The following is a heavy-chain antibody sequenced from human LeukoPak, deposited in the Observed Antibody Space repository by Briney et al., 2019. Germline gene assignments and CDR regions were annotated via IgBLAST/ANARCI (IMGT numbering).Heavy chain of an antibody. V-gene: IGHV3-15*04. CDR3: TTGIRGD. CDR2: IASKTDGGTT. J-gene: IGHJ4*02. Sequence: PSETLSLTCAVYGGSFSGYYWSWVRQAPGKGLEWVGRIASKTDGGTTDYAAPVKGRFTISRDDSKNTLFLQMNSLKTEDTAVYYCTTGIRGDCGQGTLVTVSS. CDR1: GGSFSGYY.